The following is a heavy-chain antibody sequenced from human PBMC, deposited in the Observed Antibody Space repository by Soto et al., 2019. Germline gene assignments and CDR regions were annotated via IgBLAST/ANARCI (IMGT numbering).Heavy chain of an antibody. CDR2: IYWDDDK. CDR3: ALLTYYYDSSGYYSSAEYFQH. J-gene: IGHJ1*01. V-gene: IGHV2-5*02. CDR1: GFSLSTSGVG. D-gene: IGHD3-22*01. Sequence: QSTLKESGPPLVKPTQTLTLTCTFSGFSLSTSGVGVGWIRQPPGKALEWLALIYWDDDKRYSPSLKSRLTITKDTSKNQVVLTMTNMDPVDTATYYCALLTYYYDSSGYYSSAEYFQHWGQGTLVTVSS.